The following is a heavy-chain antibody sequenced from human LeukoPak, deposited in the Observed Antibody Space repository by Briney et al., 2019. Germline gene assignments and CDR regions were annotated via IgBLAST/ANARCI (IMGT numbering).Heavy chain of an antibody. CDR1: GGSFSGYY. D-gene: IGHD5-18*01. CDR3: AGGLKYSLAPKRRSHYYFDY. J-gene: IGHJ4*02. CDR2: INHSGST. V-gene: IGHV4-34*01. Sequence: PSETLSLTCAVYGGSFSGYYWSWIRQPPGKGLEWIGEINHSGSTNYNPSLKSRVTISVDTSKNQFSLKLSSVTGADTAVYYCAGGLKYSLAPKRRSHYYFDYWGQGTLVTVSS.